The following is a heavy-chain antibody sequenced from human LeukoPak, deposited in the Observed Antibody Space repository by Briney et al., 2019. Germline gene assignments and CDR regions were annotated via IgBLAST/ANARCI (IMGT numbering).Heavy chain of an antibody. CDR1: GFTFSSYG. J-gene: IGHJ6*02. D-gene: IGHD2-2*01. CDR2: ISYDGSNK. Sequence: GRSLRLSCAASGFTFSSYGMHWVRQAPGKGLEWVAVISYDGSNKYYADSVKGRFTISRDNSKNTLYLQMNSLRAEDTAVYYCAKRTQYCSSTSCYVGYGMDVWGQGTTVTVSS. V-gene: IGHV3-30*18. CDR3: AKRTQYCSSTSCYVGYGMDV.